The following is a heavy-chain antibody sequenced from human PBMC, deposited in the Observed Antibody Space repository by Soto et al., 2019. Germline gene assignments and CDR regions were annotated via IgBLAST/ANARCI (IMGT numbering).Heavy chain of an antibody. Sequence: SETLSLTCTVSGGSISSYYWGWIRRPPGKGLEWIGSIYYSGRTYDNPSLKSRVSTSVETSMNQFSLKLSSVTAADTAVYFCARLLYDSSGYYYFDYWGQGILVTVSS. J-gene: IGHJ4*02. CDR2: IYYSGRT. CDR3: ARLLYDSSGYYYFDY. D-gene: IGHD3-22*01. CDR1: GGSISSYY. V-gene: IGHV4-39*01.